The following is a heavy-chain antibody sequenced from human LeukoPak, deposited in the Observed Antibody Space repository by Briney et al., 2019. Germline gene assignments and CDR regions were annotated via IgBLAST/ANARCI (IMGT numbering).Heavy chain of an antibody. D-gene: IGHD4-17*01. V-gene: IGHV3-21*01. CDR1: GFTFSSYS. CDR3: AIGTTVTTPHFDY. J-gene: IGHJ4*02. CDR2: ISSSSSYI. Sequence: PGGSLRLSCAASGFTFSSYSMNWARQAPGKGLEWVSSISSSSSYIYYADSVKGRFTISRDNAKNSLYLQMNSLRAEDTAVYYCAIGTTVTTPHFDYWSQGTLVTVSS.